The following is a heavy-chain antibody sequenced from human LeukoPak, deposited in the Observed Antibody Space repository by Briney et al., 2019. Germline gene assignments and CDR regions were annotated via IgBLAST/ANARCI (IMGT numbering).Heavy chain of an antibody. Sequence: GGSLRLSCAASGFTFDDYGMSWVRQAPGKGLVWVSRINSDGSDSSYADSVKGRFTISRDNAKNTVYLQMNSLRAEDTAMYYCAREYFDPSDYYYYMDVWGKGTTVTVSS. J-gene: IGHJ6*03. D-gene: IGHD3-9*01. CDR3: AREYFDPSDYYYYMDV. CDR1: GFTFDDYG. CDR2: INSDGSDS. V-gene: IGHV3-74*01.